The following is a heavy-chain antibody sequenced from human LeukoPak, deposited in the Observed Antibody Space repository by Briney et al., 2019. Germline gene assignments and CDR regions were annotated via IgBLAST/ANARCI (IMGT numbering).Heavy chain of an antibody. J-gene: IGHJ4*02. V-gene: IGHV3-74*01. D-gene: IGHD3-9*01. CDR1: GFTFTDYW. Sequence: GGSLRLSCAPSGFTFTDYWMHWVRQAPGNGLVWVSRINRDGSSTNYAGSVKGRFTITRDNAKNTLSLQMNSLRAEDTAVYYCASPGYDILTPLDYWGQGTLVTVSS. CDR3: ASPGYDILTPLDY. CDR2: INRDGSST.